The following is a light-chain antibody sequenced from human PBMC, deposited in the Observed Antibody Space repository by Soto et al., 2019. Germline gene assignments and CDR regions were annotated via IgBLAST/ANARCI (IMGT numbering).Light chain of an antibody. CDR3: SSYTTGRTYV. V-gene: IGLV2-14*03. CDR2: DVT. Sequence: QSALTQPASVSGSPGQSITISCSGDTSDVGAYNHVSWFQHHPGKAPKLMIYDVTNRPSGVSNRFSASKSGNTASLTISGLQAEDEADYYCSSYTTGRTYVFGTGTKLTVL. CDR1: TSDVGAYNH. J-gene: IGLJ1*01.